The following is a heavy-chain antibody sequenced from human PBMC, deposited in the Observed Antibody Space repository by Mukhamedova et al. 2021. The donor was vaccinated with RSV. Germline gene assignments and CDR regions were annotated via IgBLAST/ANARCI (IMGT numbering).Heavy chain of an antibody. Sequence: SYGIPWVRQAPGKGLEWVAYISYDGTYEEYADSVRGRIAISRDNSKNTLFLQMNSLNSEDTAMFYCAREDASDGLDIWGQGTMVT. J-gene: IGHJ3*02. CDR3: AREDASDGLDI. V-gene: IGHV3-30*09. CDR1: SYG. CDR2: ISYDGTYE. D-gene: IGHD2-2*01.